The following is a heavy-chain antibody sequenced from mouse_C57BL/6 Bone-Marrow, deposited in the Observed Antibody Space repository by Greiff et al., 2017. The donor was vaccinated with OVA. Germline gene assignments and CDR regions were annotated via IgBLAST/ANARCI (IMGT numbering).Heavy chain of an antibody. J-gene: IGHJ4*01. CDR2: ISDGGSYT. D-gene: IGHD1-1*01. CDR3: ARHYYGSSYGAMDY. CDR1: GFTFSSYA. Sequence: DVKLVESGGGLVKPGGSLKLSCAASGFTFSSYAMSWVRQTPEKRLEWVATISDGGSYTYYPDNVKGRFTISRDNAKNNLYLQMSHLKSEDTAMYYCARHYYGSSYGAMDYWGQGTSVTVSS. V-gene: IGHV5-4*03.